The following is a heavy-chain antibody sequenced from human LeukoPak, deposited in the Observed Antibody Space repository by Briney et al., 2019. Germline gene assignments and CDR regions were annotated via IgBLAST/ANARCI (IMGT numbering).Heavy chain of an antibody. CDR3: AKGGEYCSSTNCYRVY. CDR2: ISGSGGST. D-gene: IGHD2-2*01. V-gene: IGHV3-23*01. Sequence: GGSLRLSCAASGFTFSSYAMSWVRQAPGKGLEWVSAISGSGGSTYYADSVKGRFTISRDNSKNTLYLQMNSLRAEDTAVYYCAKGGEYCSSTNCYRVYWGQGTLVTVSS. J-gene: IGHJ4*02. CDR1: GFTFSSYA.